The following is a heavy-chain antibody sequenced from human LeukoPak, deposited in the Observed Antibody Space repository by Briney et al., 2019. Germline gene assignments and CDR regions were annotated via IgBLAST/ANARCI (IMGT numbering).Heavy chain of an antibody. CDR2: ISTSSSYI. CDR3: ARDHEEYCSGGSCSRFDY. J-gene: IGHJ4*02. D-gene: IGHD2-15*01. CDR1: GFTFSSYS. Sequence: GGSLRLSCAASGFTFSSYSMNWVRQAPGKGLEWVSSISTSSSYIYYADSVKGRFTISRDNARNSLYLQMNSLRAEDTAVYYCARDHEEYCSGGSCSRFDYWGQGTLVTVSS. V-gene: IGHV3-21*01.